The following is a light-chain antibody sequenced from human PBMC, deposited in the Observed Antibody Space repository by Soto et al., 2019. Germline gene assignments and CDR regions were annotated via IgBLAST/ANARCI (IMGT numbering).Light chain of an antibody. Sequence: EIVLTQSPGALSLSPGESPTLSCRASQSASTTHLPWYQQKPGQAPRLLIYDASRRDIGVPDRFIGSGSATDFTLTISGLEPEDFAVYFCHQYGTSPQTFGQGTKVEIK. CDR3: HQYGTSPQT. CDR1: QSASTTH. V-gene: IGKV3-20*01. CDR2: DAS. J-gene: IGKJ1*01.